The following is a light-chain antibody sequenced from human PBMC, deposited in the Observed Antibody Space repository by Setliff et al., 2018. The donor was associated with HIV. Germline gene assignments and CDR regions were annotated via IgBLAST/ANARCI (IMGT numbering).Light chain of an antibody. V-gene: IGLV2-14*03. Sequence: QSALTQPASVSGSPGQSITISCTGTSSDVGGYNFVSWHQHHPGKAPILMIYDVSTRPSGVSNRFSGSKSDNTASLTISGLQAEDEADYYCSSYTFSSTPYVFGTGTKVTVL. J-gene: IGLJ1*01. CDR1: SSDVGGYNF. CDR3: SSYTFSSTPYV. CDR2: DVS.